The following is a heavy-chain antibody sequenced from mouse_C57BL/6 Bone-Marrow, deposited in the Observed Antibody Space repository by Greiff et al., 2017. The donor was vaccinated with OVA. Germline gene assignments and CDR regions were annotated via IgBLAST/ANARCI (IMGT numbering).Heavy chain of an antibody. CDR2: IYPGSGNT. CDR1: GYTFTDYY. D-gene: IGHD1-1*01. V-gene: IGHV1-76*01. CDR3: ARFTTVVARFDY. Sequence: QVQLKESGAELVRPGASVKLSCKASGYTFTDYYINWVKQRPGQGLEWIARIYPGSGNTYYNEKFKGKATLTAEKSSSTAYMQLSSLTSEDSAVYYCARFTTVVARFDYWGQGTTLTVSS. J-gene: IGHJ2*01.